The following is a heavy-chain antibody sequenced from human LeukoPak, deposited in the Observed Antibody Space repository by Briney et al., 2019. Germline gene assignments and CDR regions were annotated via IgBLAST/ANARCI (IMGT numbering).Heavy chain of an antibody. J-gene: IGHJ5*02. V-gene: IGHV3-23*01. CDR1: GFTFSSYA. CDR3: AREGAAAGTVNWFDP. D-gene: IGHD6-13*01. Sequence: GGSLRLSCAASGFTFSSYAMSWVRQAPGKGLEWVSTIRGSGGGTYYADSVKGRFTISRDNSKNTLYLQMNSLRAEDTAVYYCAREGAAAGTVNWFDPWGQGTLVTVSS. CDR2: IRGSGGGT.